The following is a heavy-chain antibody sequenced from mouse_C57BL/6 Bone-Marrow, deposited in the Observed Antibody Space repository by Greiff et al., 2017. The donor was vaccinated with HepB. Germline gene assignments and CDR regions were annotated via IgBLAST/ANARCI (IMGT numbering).Heavy chain of an antibody. Sequence: EVQLVESGPGLVKPSQSLSLTCSVTGYSITSGYYWNWIRQFPGNTLEWMGYISYDGSNNYNPSLKNRISITRDTSKNQFFLKLNSVTTEDTATYICARLSYYYGSSSFAMDYWGQGTSVTVSS. J-gene: IGHJ4*01. CDR3: ARLSYYYGSSSFAMDY. CDR2: ISYDGSN. D-gene: IGHD1-1*01. V-gene: IGHV3-6*01. CDR1: GYSITSGYY.